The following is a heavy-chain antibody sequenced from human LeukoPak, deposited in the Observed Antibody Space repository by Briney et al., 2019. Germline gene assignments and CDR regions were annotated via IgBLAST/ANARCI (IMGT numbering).Heavy chain of an antibody. V-gene: IGHV3-74*01. J-gene: IGHJ5*02. Sequence: GGSLRLSCAASGFTFSGSWMHWVRQAPGKGLVWVARIKGDGIETNYADSVKGRFTVSRDNAKNTLFLQMDSLRAEDTAAYFCARDGVLGAGSCATWGQGTLVTVSS. CDR2: IKGDGIET. CDR3: ARDGVLGAGSCAT. D-gene: IGHD3-10*01. CDR1: GFTFSGSW.